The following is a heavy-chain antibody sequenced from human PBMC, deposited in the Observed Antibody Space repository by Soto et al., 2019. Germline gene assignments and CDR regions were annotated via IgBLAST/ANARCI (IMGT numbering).Heavy chain of an antibody. CDR3: ARGEAWGIIFAY. CDR1: GASINSGGYY. CDR2: IYFSGNT. V-gene: IGHV4-31*03. Sequence: SETLSLTCTVSGASINSGGYYWSWIRQLPGKGLEWIGYIYFSGNTYYNPSLESRATISLDTSQNQFSLKLNSVIIADTAVYYCARGEAWGIIFAYWGQGTLVTVSS. J-gene: IGHJ4*02. D-gene: IGHD3-10*01.